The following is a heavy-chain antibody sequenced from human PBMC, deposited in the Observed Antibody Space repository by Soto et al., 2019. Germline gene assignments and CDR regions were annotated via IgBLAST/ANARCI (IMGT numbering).Heavy chain of an antibody. CDR1: GYTFTSYG. CDR3: ARQNLPGSHWLDP. V-gene: IGHV1-18*01. CDR2: ISAYNGNT. J-gene: IGHJ5*02. Sequence: ASVKVSCKASGYTFTSYGISWVRQAPGQGLEWMGWISAYNGNTNYAQKLQGRVTMTTDTSTSTAYMGLRSPRSDDTAIYYCARQNLPGSHWLDPWGQGTLVTVSS.